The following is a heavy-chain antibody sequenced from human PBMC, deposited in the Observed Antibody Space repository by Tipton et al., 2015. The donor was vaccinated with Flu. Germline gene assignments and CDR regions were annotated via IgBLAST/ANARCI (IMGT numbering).Heavy chain of an antibody. D-gene: IGHD6-13*01. J-gene: IGHJ3*02. CDR1: GGSFSGYY. CDR2: IYHGGSA. V-gene: IGHV4-34*01. CDR3: ARAPSRIAADI. Sequence: LVKPSETLSLTCTNYGGSFSGYYWGWIRQPPGKGLEWIGEIYHGGSANYNPSLKSRVTISLDTSKNQFSLKLSSVTAADTALYFCARAPSRIAADIWGQGTMVTVSS.